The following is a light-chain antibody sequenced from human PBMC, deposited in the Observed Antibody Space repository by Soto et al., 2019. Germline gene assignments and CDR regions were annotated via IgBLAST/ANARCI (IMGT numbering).Light chain of an antibody. CDR3: QKYGSSPKT. CDR2: GAS. CDR1: QSVSSN. J-gene: IGKJ1*01. Sequence: EIVLTQSPASLSVSPGERATLSCRASQSVSSNLAWYQQKPGQAPRLLIYGASSRATGIPDRFSGSGSGTDFTLTISRLEPEDFAVYYCQKYGSSPKTFGQGTKVDIK. V-gene: IGKV3-20*01.